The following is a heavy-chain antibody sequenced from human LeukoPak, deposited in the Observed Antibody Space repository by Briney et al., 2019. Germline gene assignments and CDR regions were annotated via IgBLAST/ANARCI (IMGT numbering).Heavy chain of an antibody. J-gene: IGHJ4*02. V-gene: IGHV3-23*01. CDR2: ISGSGGST. Sequence: GGSLRLSCAASGFTFSSYAMSWVRQAPGKGLEWVSAISGSGGSTYYADSVKGRFTISSDNSKNTLYLQMNSLRAEDTTVYYCAKSQSQEYDFWSGWVYWGQRTLVTVSS. D-gene: IGHD3-3*01. CDR1: GFTFSSYA. CDR3: AKSQSQEYDFWSGWVY.